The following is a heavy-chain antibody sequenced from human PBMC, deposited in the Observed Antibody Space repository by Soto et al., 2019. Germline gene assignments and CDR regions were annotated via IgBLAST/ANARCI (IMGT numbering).Heavy chain of an antibody. CDR2: TSYDGSNK. J-gene: IGHJ4*02. V-gene: IGHV3-30*19. D-gene: IGHD3-16*01. CDR1: GFTFRSYV. CDR3: ARWGTTGGLDD. Sequence: QVQLVESGGGVVQPGASLRLSCVGSGFTFRSYVIHWVRQAPGKGLEWVALTSYDGSNKYYDDSVKGRFTISRDNSRNTVDLHMDSLRLEDTALYSCARWGTTGGLDDWGQGTLVSVSS.